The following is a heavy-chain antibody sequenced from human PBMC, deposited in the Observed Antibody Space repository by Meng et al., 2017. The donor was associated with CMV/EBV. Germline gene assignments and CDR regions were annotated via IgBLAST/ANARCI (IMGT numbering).Heavy chain of an antibody. CDR2: INSDGSST. CDR3: ARRPGYSSSWSGDAFDI. D-gene: IGHD6-13*01. Sequence: GESLKISCAASGFTFSSYWMHWVRQALGKGLVWVSRINSDGSSTSYADSVKGRFTISRDNAKNTLYLQMNSLRAEDTAVYYCARRPGYSSSWSGDAFDIWGQGTMVTVSS. V-gene: IGHV3-74*01. CDR1: GFTFSSYW. J-gene: IGHJ3*02.